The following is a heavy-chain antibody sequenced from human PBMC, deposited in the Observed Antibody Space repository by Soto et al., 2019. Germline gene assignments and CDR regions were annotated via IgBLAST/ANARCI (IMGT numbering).Heavy chain of an antibody. CDR2: IKSKTDGGTT. Sequence: PGGSLRLSCAASGFTFSNAWMSWVRQAPGKGPEWVGRIKSKTDGGTTDYAAPVKGRFTISRDDSKNTLYLQMNSLKTEDTAVYYCTTDPPSYDILTPPHYWGQGTLVTVSS. J-gene: IGHJ4*02. CDR3: TTDPPSYDILTPPHY. V-gene: IGHV3-15*01. CDR1: GFTFSNAW. D-gene: IGHD3-9*01.